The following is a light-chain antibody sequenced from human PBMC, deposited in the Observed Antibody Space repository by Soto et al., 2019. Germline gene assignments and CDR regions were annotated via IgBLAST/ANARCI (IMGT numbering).Light chain of an antibody. Sequence: EIVLTQSPGTLSLSPGERVTLSCRASQSLSSGYLAWYQQKPGQAPRLLIYGASTRAAGITDRFSGSGSGTDFTLTISSLEPEDSAIYYCQQRNIWPPVTFGQGTRLEIK. V-gene: IGKV3D-20*02. CDR2: GAS. J-gene: IGKJ5*01. CDR3: QQRNIWPPVT. CDR1: QSLSSGY.